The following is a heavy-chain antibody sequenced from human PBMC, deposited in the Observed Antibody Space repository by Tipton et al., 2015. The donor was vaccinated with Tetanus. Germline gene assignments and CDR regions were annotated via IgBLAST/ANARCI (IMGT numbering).Heavy chain of an antibody. CDR2: IYPGDSDT. Sequence: QSGAEVKKPGESLKISCKGSGYSFTSYWIGWVRQMPGKGLEWMGIIYPGDSDTRYSPSFQGQVTISADKSISTAYLQWSSLKASDTAMYYCARRNLPYYYGSGSYYFDYWGQGTLVTVSS. V-gene: IGHV5-51*01. CDR3: ARRNLPYYYGSGSYYFDY. CDR1: GYSFTSYW. D-gene: IGHD3-10*01. J-gene: IGHJ4*02.